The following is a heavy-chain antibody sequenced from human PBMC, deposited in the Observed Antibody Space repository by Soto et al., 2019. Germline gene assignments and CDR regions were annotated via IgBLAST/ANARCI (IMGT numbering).Heavy chain of an antibody. CDR3: ARGGYYYGSGSPWFDP. CDR1: GFTFGASA. D-gene: IGHD3-10*01. V-gene: IGHV3-73*01. CDR2: IGSRGESYAT. Sequence: GGSLRLSCAASGFTFGASALQWVRQASGKGLEWLGRIGSRGESYATTYDVSVKGRFTISRDDSKKTAYLQMNSLESEDTALYYCARGGYYYGSGSPWFDPWGQGTLVTVSS. J-gene: IGHJ5*02.